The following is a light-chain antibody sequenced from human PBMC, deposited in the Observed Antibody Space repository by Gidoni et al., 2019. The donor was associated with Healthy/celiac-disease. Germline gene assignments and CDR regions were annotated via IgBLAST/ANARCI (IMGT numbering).Light chain of an antibody. CDR3: SSYTSSSTYV. V-gene: IGLV2-14*01. CDR1: SSGVGGYNY. J-gene: IGLJ1*01. CDR2: EVS. Sequence: QSALTPPASVSGSPGQSITISCTGTSSGVGGYNYVSWYQQHPGKAPKLMSYEVSNRPSGVSNRFSGSKSGNTASLTSSGLQAEDEADYYCSSYTSSSTYVFGTGTKVTVL.